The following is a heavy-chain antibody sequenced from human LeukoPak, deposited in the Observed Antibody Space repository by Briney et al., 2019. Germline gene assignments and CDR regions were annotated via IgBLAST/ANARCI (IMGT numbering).Heavy chain of an antibody. Sequence: GASVKVSCKASGYTFTSYGISWVRQAPGQGLEWMGWISAHNGNTNYAQKLQGRVTMTTDTSTSTAYMELRSLRSDDTAVYYCARAGYDYVWGSYRLEFDYWGQGTLVTVSS. D-gene: IGHD3-16*02. V-gene: IGHV1-18*01. CDR3: ARAGYDYVWGSYRLEFDY. CDR2: ISAHNGNT. J-gene: IGHJ4*02. CDR1: GYTFTSYG.